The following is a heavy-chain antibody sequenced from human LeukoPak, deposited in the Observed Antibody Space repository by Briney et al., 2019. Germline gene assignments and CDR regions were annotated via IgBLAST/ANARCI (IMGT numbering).Heavy chain of an antibody. CDR3: RSENPYSSSHNIDY. D-gene: IGHD6-13*01. V-gene: IGHV3-30-3*01. Sequence: GGSLRLSCAASGFTFSSYAMHWVRQAPGKGLEWEAVISYDGSNKYYADSVKGRFTISRDNSKNTLYLQMNSLRAEDTAVYYCRSENPYSSSHNIDYWGQGTLVTVSS. CDR2: ISYDGSNK. J-gene: IGHJ4*02. CDR1: GFTFSSYA.